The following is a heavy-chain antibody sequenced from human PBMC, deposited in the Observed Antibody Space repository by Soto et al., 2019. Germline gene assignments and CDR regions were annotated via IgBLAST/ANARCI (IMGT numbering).Heavy chain of an antibody. CDR3: VKSEGRGSYPHDF. Sequence: GGSLRLSCAASGFTVSSNYMSWVRQAPGKGLEWVSVIYSGGSTYYADSVKGRFTISRDNSKNTVYLQMSSLGLEDTAVYYCVKSEGRGSYPHDFWGQGTRVTVSS. V-gene: IGHV3-53*05. D-gene: IGHD3-16*01. J-gene: IGHJ4*02. CDR2: IYSGGST. CDR1: GFTVSSNY.